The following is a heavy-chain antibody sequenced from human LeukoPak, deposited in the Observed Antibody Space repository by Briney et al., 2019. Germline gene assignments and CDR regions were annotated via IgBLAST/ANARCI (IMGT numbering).Heavy chain of an antibody. J-gene: IGHJ4*02. CDR2: ISGSGGST. CDR1: GFTFSSYA. CDR3: AKDLQPPYYDFWSGYYESAKEGYFDY. Sequence: GRSLRLSCAASGFTFSSYAMSWVRQAPGKGLEWVSAISGSGGSTYYADSVKGRFTISRDNSKNTLYLQMNSLRAEDTAVYYCAKDLQPPYYDFWSGYYESAKEGYFDYWGQGTLVTVSS. D-gene: IGHD3-3*01. V-gene: IGHV3-23*01.